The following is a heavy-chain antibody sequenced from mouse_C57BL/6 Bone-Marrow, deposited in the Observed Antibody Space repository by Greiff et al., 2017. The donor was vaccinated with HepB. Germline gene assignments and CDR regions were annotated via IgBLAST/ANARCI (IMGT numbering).Heavy chain of an antibody. D-gene: IGHD3-3*01. CDR3: ARGDEGYAMDY. J-gene: IGHJ4*01. V-gene: IGHV1-81*01. CDR1: GYTFTSYG. CDR2: IYPRSGNT. Sequence: VHLVESGAELARPGASVKLSCKASGYTFTSYGISWVKQRTGQGLEWIGEIYPRSGNTYYNEKFKGKATLTADKSSSTAYMELRSLTSEDSAVYFCARGDEGYAMDYWGQGTSVTVSS.